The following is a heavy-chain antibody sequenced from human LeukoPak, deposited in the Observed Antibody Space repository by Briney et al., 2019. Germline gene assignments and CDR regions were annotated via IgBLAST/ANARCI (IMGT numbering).Heavy chain of an antibody. CDR3: AGDSELVVRDYYYYGMDV. D-gene: IGHD3-22*01. V-gene: IGHV3-11*06. CDR2: ISSSSSYT. J-gene: IGHJ6*02. Sequence: AGGSLRLSCPASGFTFSDYYMSWIRRAPGKGLEWVSYISSSSSYTNYADSVKGRFTISRDNAKNSLYLQMNSLRAEDTAVYYCAGDSELVVRDYYYYGMDVWGQGTTVTVSS. CDR1: GFTFSDYY.